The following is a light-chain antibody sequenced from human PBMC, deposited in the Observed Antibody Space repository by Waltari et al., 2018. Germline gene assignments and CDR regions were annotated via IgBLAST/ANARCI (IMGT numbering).Light chain of an antibody. CDR2: DVS. J-gene: IGLJ3*02. Sequence: QSALTQPAAVSVSPGQSVTISCTGASSDIGRYDILSWYQQHPGNAPKLVISDVSKRPSGVSDRFSGSKSGDTASPTISGLQFEDEADYYCCSYAGNYVWVFGGGTRLTVL. CDR1: SSDIGRYDI. V-gene: IGLV2-23*02. CDR3: CSYAGNYVWV.